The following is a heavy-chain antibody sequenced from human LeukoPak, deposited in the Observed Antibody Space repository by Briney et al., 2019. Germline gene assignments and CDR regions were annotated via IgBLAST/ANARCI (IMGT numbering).Heavy chain of an antibody. CDR1: GFTVRSNY. Sequence: PGGSLRHSCAASGFTVRSNYMSWVRQAPGKGLQWVSVIYSGGSTYYADSVKGRFTFSRDNSKNMLYLQMNSLRVEDTAVYYCARGGYEYPLDYWGQGTLVTVSS. V-gene: IGHV3-66*02. J-gene: IGHJ4*02. CDR3: ARGGYEYPLDY. D-gene: IGHD5-12*01. CDR2: IYSGGST.